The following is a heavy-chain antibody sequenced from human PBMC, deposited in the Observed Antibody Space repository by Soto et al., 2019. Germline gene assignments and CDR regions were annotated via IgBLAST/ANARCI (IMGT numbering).Heavy chain of an antibody. V-gene: IGHV2-5*01. CDR2: VDWHDDN. CDR1: GFSLTTPGLG. Sequence: QITLKHSGPTLVKPTQTLTLTCTVSGFSLTTPGLGVGWIRQPPGKALEWLTLVDWHDDNGYSSSLRDRLTIARDTSKNQVVLSMTNMDPEASATYYCVRLMSTDTTGYFDYWGQGILVTVSS. D-gene: IGHD1-1*01. CDR3: VRLMSTDTTGYFDY. J-gene: IGHJ4*02.